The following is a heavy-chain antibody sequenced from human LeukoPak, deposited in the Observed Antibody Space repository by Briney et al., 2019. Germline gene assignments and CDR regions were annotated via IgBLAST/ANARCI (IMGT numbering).Heavy chain of an antibody. CDR3: ARAPYSSSWSYNFDY. Sequence: ASVKVSCKASGYTFTSYGISWVRQAPGQGLEWMGGIIPIFGTANYAQKFQGRVTITADESTSTAYMELSSLRSEDTAVYYCARAPYSSSWSYNFDYWGQGTLVTVSS. CDR1: GYTFTSYG. CDR2: IIPIFGTA. D-gene: IGHD6-13*01. V-gene: IGHV1-69*13. J-gene: IGHJ4*02.